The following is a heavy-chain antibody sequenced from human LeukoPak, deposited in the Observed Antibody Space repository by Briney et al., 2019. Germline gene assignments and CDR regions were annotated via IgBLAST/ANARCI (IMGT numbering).Heavy chain of an antibody. D-gene: IGHD1/OR15-1a*01. CDR2: VNTVSSYI. J-gene: IGHJ4*02. Sequence: GGSLRLSCAASGFTFSGYSMNWVRQAPGKGLEWVASVNTVSSYIYYADSMRGRFTISRDNAKNSLFLQMNSLRAEDTAVYYCARLRWNSDRGDFFYYYDHRGQGTLVTVSS. CDR3: ARLRWNSDRGDFFYYYDH. V-gene: IGHV3-21*01. CDR1: GFTFSGYS.